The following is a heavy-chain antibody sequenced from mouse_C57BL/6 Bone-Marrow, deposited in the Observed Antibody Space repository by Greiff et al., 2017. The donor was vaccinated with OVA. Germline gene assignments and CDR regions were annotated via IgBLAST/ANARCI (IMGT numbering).Heavy chain of an antibody. Sequence: VQLQQPGAELVKPGASVKLFCKASGYTFTSYWMHWVKQRPGQGLEWIGMIHPNSGSTNYNEKFKSKATLTVDKSSSTAYMQLSSLTSEDSAVYYCARLGYYGSSYYWYFDVWGTGTTVTVSS. D-gene: IGHD1-1*01. CDR3: ARLGYYGSSYYWYFDV. CDR1: GYTFTSYW. CDR2: IHPNSGST. V-gene: IGHV1-64*01. J-gene: IGHJ1*03.